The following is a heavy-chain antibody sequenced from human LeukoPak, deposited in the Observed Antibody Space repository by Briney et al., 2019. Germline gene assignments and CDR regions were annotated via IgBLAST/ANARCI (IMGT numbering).Heavy chain of an antibody. CDR1: AGSISSSSYY. V-gene: IGHV4-39*07. CDR2: IYSNGSP. CDR3: ARAHPSGYFDVFDI. J-gene: IGHJ3*02. Sequence: NPSETLSLTCTVSAGSISSSSYYWGWIRQPPGKGLEWIGRIYSNGSPDDNPSLKSRVTMSVDTSKNQVFLKLSSVTVADTAVYYCARAHPSGYFDVFDIWGQGTMVTVSS. D-gene: IGHD3-22*01.